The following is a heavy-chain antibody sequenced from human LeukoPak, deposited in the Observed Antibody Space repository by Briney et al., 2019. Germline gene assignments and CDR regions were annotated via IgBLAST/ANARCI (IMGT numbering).Heavy chain of an antibody. CDR1: GDFISRSRHF. CDR2: IYTSGST. D-gene: IGHD3-22*01. CDR3: ARGGWNKFDY. Sequence: SETLSLTCNVSGDFISRSRHFWAWIRQSPGKGLEWIGYIYTSGSTYYNPSLKSRVTISVDTSKNQFSLRLSSVTAADTAVYYCARGGWNKFDYWGQGTLVTVSS. J-gene: IGHJ4*02. V-gene: IGHV4-39*07.